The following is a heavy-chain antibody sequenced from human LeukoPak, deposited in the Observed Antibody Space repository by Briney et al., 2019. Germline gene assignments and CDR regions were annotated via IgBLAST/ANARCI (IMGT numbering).Heavy chain of an antibody. V-gene: IGHV1-2*02. D-gene: IGHD5-12*01. CDR3: ARYPLGYSGYLKD. CDR2: INANNGGG. CDR1: VYTLTNYH. J-gene: IGHJ4*02. Sequence: ASVTVSFTSSVYTLTNYHMHWVRQAPGQGLEWLGWINANNGGGNYAQEFQGRITMTWDTSISTAYMEVSRRRSDDTAVYYCARYPLGYSGYLKDWGQGTRVSVS.